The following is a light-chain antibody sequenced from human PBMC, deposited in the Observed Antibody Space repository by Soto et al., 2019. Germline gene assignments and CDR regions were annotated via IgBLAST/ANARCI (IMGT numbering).Light chain of an antibody. Sequence: DIQMTQSPSTLSGSVGDRGTITCRASQTISSWLAWYQQKPGKAPKLLIYKASTLKSGVPSRFSGSGYGTEFTLTISSLQPDDVATYYCQQYNSYSRTFGQGTKVDIK. CDR3: QQYNSYSRT. CDR2: KAS. CDR1: QTISSW. J-gene: IGKJ1*01. V-gene: IGKV1-5*03.